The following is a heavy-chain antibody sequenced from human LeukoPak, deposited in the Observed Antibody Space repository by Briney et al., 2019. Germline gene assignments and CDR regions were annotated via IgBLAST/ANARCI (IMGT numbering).Heavy chain of an antibody. V-gene: IGHV3-23*01. Sequence: GGSLRLSCAASGFTFSSYAMSWVRQAPGKGLEWVSAISGSGGSTYYADSVKGRFTISRDNSKNTLYLQMNSLRAGDTAVYYCAKVSLGYCNGGSCYYFDYWGQGTLVTVSS. J-gene: IGHJ4*02. D-gene: IGHD2-15*01. CDR2: ISGSGGST. CDR3: AKVSLGYCNGGSCYYFDY. CDR1: GFTFSSYA.